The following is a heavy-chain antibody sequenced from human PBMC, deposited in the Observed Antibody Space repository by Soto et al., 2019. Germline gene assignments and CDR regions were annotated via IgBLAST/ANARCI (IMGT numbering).Heavy chain of an antibody. CDR2: IYYSGST. D-gene: IGHD2-2*01. V-gene: IGHV4-31*03. J-gene: IGHJ6*03. CDR1: GGSISSGGYY. CDR3: ARRGPPRYCSSTSCYSVGYYYYMDV. Sequence: QVQLQESGPGLVKPSQTLSLTCTVSGGSISSGGYYWSWIRQHPGKGLEGIGYIYYSGSTYYNPSLKSRVTISVDTSKNQFSLKLSSVTAADTAVYYCARRGPPRYCSSTSCYSVGYYYYMDVWGKGTTVTVSS.